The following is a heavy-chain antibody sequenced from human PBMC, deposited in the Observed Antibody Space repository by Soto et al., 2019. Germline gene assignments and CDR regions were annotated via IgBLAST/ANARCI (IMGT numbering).Heavy chain of an antibody. CDR3: AKGDDYYYYGMDV. V-gene: IGHV3-23*01. J-gene: IGHJ6*02. Sequence: EVQLLESGGGLVQPGGSLRLSCAASGFTFSSYAMSWVRQAPGKGLEWVPAISGSGGSTYYADSLKGRFTISRSNSKNTLYLQMNSLSAEDTAVYYCAKGDDYYYYGMDVWGQGTTVIVSS. CDR2: ISGSGGST. CDR1: GFTFSSYA. D-gene: IGHD2-21*01.